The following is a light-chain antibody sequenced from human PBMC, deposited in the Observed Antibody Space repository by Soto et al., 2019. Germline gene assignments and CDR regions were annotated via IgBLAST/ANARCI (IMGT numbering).Light chain of an antibody. J-gene: IGKJ1*01. CDR2: KAS. V-gene: IGKV1-5*03. CDR3: QQYNSYPWT. Sequence: DIQMTQSPSTLSASVGDRVTITCRASQRISSWLAWYQQKPGKAPKLLIYKASSLESGVPSRFSGSVSGTEFTLTIYSLQPDDFATYYCQQYNSYPWTFGQGTKVEIK. CDR1: QRISSW.